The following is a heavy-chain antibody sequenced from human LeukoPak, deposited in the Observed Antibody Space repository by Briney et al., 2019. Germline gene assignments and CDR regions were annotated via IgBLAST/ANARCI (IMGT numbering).Heavy chain of an antibody. Sequence: SETLSLTCTVSGGSISSYYWSWVRQPPGKGLEWIGYIYYSGSTNYNPSLKSRVTISVDTSKNQFSLKLSSVTAADTAVYYCARSLYRYSDYWGQGTLVTVSS. CDR2: IYYSGST. CDR1: GGSISSYY. CDR3: ARSLYRYSDY. J-gene: IGHJ4*02. D-gene: IGHD2-2*02. V-gene: IGHV4-59*01.